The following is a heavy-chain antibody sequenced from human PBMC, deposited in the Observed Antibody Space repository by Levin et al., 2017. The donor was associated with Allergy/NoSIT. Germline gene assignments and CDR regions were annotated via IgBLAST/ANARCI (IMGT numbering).Heavy chain of an antibody. CDR2: IYYSGST. CDR1: GGSISSYY. V-gene: IGHV4-59*01. D-gene: IGHD6-19*01. J-gene: IGHJ5*02. Sequence: KPSETLSLTCTVSGGSISSYYWSWIRQPPGRGLEWIGDIYYSGSTNYNPSLKSRVTISVDTSKNQFSLKLSPVTAADTAAYYCARELFIAVGGTRREWFDPWGQGTLVTVSS. CDR3: ARELFIAVGGTRREWFDP.